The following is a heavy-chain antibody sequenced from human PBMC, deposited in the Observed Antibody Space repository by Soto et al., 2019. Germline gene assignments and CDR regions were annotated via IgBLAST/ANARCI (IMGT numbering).Heavy chain of an antibody. CDR1: GFTFSSYS. D-gene: IGHD6-19*01. V-gene: IGHV3-48*01. Sequence: VQLVESGGGLVQPGGSLRLSCAASGFTFSSYSMNWVRQAPGKGLEWVSYISSSSSTIYYADSVKGRFTISRDNAKNSLYLQMNSLRAEDTAVYYCARVPGSGCLDYWGQGTLVTVSS. CDR2: ISSSSSTI. J-gene: IGHJ4*02. CDR3: ARVPGSGCLDY.